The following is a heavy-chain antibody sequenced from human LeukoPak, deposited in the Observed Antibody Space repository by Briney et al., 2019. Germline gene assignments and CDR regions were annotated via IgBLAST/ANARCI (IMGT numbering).Heavy chain of an antibody. Sequence: SETLSLTCAVHGGSFSGYYWSWIRQPPGKGLEWIGEINHSGSTNYNPSLKSRVTISVDTSKNQFSLKLSSVTAADTAVYYCARGRVYCSGGSCYKTFAYWGQGTLVTVSS. CDR2: INHSGST. V-gene: IGHV4-34*01. D-gene: IGHD2-15*01. CDR1: GGSFSGYY. CDR3: ARGRVYCSGGSCYKTFAY. J-gene: IGHJ4*02.